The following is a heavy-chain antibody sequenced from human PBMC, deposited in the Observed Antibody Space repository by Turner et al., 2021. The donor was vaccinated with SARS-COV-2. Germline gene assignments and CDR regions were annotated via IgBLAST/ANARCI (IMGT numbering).Heavy chain of an antibody. CDR2: ISSGGVNK. CDR3: AKTDCDGIGCKLLEY. J-gene: IGHJ4*02. CDR1: GFTFSSYA. V-gene: IGHV3-30*04. Sequence: QVQLVESGGGVVQPGRSLRLSCAASGFTFSSYAMHWVRQAPGKGLEWVAVISSGGVNKYYADSVKGRFTVSRDDFESTLYLQMNSLRGEDTAVYYCAKTDCDGIGCKLLEYWGQGTLVIVSS. D-gene: IGHD2-21*01.